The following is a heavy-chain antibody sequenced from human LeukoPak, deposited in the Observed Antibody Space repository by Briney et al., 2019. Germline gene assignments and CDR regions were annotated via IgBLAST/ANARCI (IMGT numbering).Heavy chain of an antibody. D-gene: IGHD4-17*01. CDR3: ANEIRPNDY. Sequence: TGGSLRLSCAASGFTFNSYAMTWVRQAPGKGLEWVSAISISGSKTYYANSVKGRFTIFRDNSKNTLYLQMNSLRAEDTAVYYCANEIRPNDYWGQGTQVTVSS. J-gene: IGHJ4*02. V-gene: IGHV3-23*01. CDR2: ISISGSKT. CDR1: GFTFNSYA.